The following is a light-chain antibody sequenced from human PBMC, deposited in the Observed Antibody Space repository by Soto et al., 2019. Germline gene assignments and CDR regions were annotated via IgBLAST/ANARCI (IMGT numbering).Light chain of an antibody. CDR3: QSYDSSLSAYV. Sequence: QLVLTQPPSVSGAPGQRVTIYCTGTSSNIGAGYPVHWYQQLPGTAPKLLIFGNMNRPSGVPDRFSGSRSGLAITGLQAEDEADYYCQSYDSSLSAYVFGAGTQLTVL. V-gene: IGLV1-40*01. J-gene: IGLJ7*01. CDR2: GNM. CDR1: SSNIGAGYP.